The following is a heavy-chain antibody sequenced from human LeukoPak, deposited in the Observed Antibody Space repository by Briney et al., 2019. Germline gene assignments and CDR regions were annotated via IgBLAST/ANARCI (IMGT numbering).Heavy chain of an antibody. CDR1: GYTFNSYD. CDR2: INGGSGRT. D-gene: IGHD1-26*01. CDR3: ARESGRYQDFFEN. J-gene: IGHJ4*02. V-gene: IGHV1-3*01. Sequence: GASVKVSCKASGYTFNSYDIHWVRQAPGQRPEWMGGINGGSGRTKYLQKLQGRVTITRDTSANTAFMELCSLRSEDTAVYYCARESGRYQDFFENWGQGTLVTVSS.